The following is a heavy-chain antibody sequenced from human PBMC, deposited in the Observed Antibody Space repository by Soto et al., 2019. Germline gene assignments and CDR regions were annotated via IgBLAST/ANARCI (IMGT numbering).Heavy chain of an antibody. Sequence: ASVKVSCKASGYTFTGYYMHWVRQAPGQGLEWMGWINPNSGGTNYAQKFQGWVTMTRDTSISTAYMELSRLRSDDTAVYYCARDQGIPDYMDVWGKGTTVTVAS. CDR3: ARDQGIPDYMDV. V-gene: IGHV1-2*04. CDR1: GYTFTGYY. J-gene: IGHJ6*03. CDR2: INPNSGGT. D-gene: IGHD2-21*01.